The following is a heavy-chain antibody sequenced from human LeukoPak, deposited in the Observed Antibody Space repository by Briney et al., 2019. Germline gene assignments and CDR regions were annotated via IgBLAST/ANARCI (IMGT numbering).Heavy chain of an antibody. J-gene: IGHJ6*03. Sequence: SETLSLTCAVYGGSFSGYYWSWIRQPPGKGLEWIGEINHSGSTNYNPSLKSRVTISVDTSKNQFSLKLSSVTAADTAVYYGASSGQTGTYYYMDVWGKGTTVTVSS. CDR1: GGSFSGYY. V-gene: IGHV4-34*01. D-gene: IGHD2-15*01. CDR3: ASSGQTGTYYYMDV. CDR2: INHSGST.